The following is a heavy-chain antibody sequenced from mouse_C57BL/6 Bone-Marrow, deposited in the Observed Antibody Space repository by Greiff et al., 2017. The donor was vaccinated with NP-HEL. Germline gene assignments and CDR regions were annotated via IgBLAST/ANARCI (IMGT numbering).Heavy chain of an antibody. J-gene: IGHJ2*01. V-gene: IGHV5-2*01. Sequence: EVKLVESGGGLVQPGESLKLSCESNEYEFTSYDMSWVRQTPEKRLEWVAAISSDGGSTYYPDTMARRFIISRDNTKKTLYLQMSSLRSEDTALYYCARPEPYYFYYWGQGTALTVSS. CDR3: ARPEPYYFYY. CDR1: EYEFTSYD. CDR2: ISSDGGST.